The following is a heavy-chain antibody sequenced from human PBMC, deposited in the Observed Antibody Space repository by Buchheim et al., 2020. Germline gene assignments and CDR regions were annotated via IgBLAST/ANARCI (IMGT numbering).Heavy chain of an antibody. V-gene: IGHV1-46*01. D-gene: IGHD1-26*01. CDR1: GYTFTSYY. CDR2: INPSAGST. Sequence: QVQLVQSGAEVKEPGASVKVSCKASGYTFTSYYMHWVRQAPGQGLEWMGVINPSAGSTTYSQKFQGSLTMTRDTSTTPVYMEVGSLRVEDTAVYFCARAASSGRRFDYWGQGT. CDR3: ARAASSGRRFDY. J-gene: IGHJ4*02.